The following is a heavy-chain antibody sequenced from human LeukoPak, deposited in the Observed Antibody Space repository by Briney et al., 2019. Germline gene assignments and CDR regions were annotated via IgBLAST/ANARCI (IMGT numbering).Heavy chain of an antibody. CDR1: GGSISSYY. J-gene: IGHJ5*02. D-gene: IGHD3-3*01. Sequence: PSETLSLTCTVSGGSISSYYWSWIRQPAGKGLEWIGRIYTSGSTNFNPPPKSRVIMLVEASENHFFLKLSSVTAADTAVYYCARDWSGYYVTGYNWFDPWGQGTLVTVSS. CDR2: IYTSGST. V-gene: IGHV4-4*07. CDR3: ARDWSGYYVTGYNWFDP.